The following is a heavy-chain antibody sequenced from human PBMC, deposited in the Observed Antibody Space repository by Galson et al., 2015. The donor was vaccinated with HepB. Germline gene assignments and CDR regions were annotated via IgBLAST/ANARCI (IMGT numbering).Heavy chain of an antibody. J-gene: IGHJ3*02. D-gene: IGHD1/OR15-1a*01. CDR2: INPGGGST. CDR1: GFTSYY. Sequence: SVKVSCKASGFTSYYIHWVRQAPGQGLEWMGIINPGGGSTTYAHKFQGRVVMTRDTSTSTVFMELSSLRSEDTAVYYCATKNKNAFDIWGRGTMVTVSS. CDR3: ATKNKNAFDI. V-gene: IGHV1-46*03.